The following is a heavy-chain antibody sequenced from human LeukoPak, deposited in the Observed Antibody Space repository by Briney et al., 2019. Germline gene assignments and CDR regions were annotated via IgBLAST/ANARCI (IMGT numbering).Heavy chain of an antibody. CDR1: GFSFSNYE. CDR2: ITASSTTI. Sequence: GGSLRLSCAASGFSFSNYEMNWVRQAPGKGLEWISYITASSTTIYYADSVKGRFTISRDNSKNTLYLQMNSLRAEDTAVYYCARDSRRDGYNWNFDYWGQGTLVTVSS. V-gene: IGHV3-48*01. CDR3: ARDSRRDGYNWNFDY. D-gene: IGHD5-24*01. J-gene: IGHJ4*02.